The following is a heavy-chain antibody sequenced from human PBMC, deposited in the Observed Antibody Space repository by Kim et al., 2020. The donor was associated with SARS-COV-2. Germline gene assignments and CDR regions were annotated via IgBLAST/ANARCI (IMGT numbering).Heavy chain of an antibody. CDR1: GDSISNTNYY. J-gene: IGHJ4*02. V-gene: IGHV4-39*02. Sequence: SETLSLTCTASGDSISNTNYYWAWVRQPPGKGLEWISSIYYTGTSFYKPSLKSRVTISVDTSKNHFSLKVNSVTAADTAVYYCTRETGGSPAASWGQGTL. CDR3: TRETGGSPAAS. D-gene: IGHD6-13*01. CDR2: IYYTGTS.